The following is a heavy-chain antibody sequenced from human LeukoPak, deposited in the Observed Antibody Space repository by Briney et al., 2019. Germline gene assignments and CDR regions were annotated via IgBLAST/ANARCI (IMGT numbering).Heavy chain of an antibody. J-gene: IGHJ5*02. V-gene: IGHV4-38-2*02. Sequence: SETLSLTCTVSGYFIGSGYYWGWIRQPPGKGLEWIGTIRHSGTTYYNPSLKGRVTISIDSSKNQFSLKLTSVTAADTAVVYCARAEGEIYYRSGSNNWFDPWGQGTLVTVSS. D-gene: IGHD3-10*01. CDR3: ARAEGEIYYRSGSNNWFDP. CDR2: IRHSGTT. CDR1: GYFIGSGYY.